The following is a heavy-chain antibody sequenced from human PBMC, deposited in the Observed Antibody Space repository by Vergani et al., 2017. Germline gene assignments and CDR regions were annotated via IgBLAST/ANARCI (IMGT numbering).Heavy chain of an antibody. J-gene: IGHJ6*02. CDR3: ARLRLKESGYDFGGMDV. CDR2: IYHSGST. CDR1: GYSISSGYY. V-gene: IGHV4-38-2*01. D-gene: IGHD5-12*01. Sequence: QVQLAESGPGLVKPSENLSLTCAVSGYSISSGYYWGWIRQPPGKGLEWIGSIYHSGSTYYTPSLKSRFTISVDKYKNQFSLKLNSVTADDTAVYYCARLRLKESGYDFGGMDVWGQGTTVTVSS.